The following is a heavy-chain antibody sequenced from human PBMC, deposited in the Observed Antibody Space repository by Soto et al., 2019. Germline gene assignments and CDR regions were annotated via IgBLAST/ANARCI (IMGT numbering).Heavy chain of an antibody. D-gene: IGHD4-17*01. CDR1: GGSRSKFY. J-gene: IGHJ5*02. CDR3: VRDGSKTLRDCFDP. CDR2: VHATGTS. V-gene: IGHV4-4*07. Sequence: PSETLSLTCSVSGGSRSKFYWSWIRKTAGKGLEWMGRVHATGTSDYNPSLRSRIAMSVDISKKTFSLRLRSVTAADTGVYYCVRDGSKTLRDCFDPWGQGILVTVSS.